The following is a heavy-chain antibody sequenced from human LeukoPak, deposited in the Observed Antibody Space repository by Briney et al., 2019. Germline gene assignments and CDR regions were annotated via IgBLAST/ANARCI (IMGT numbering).Heavy chain of an antibody. CDR2: ISSSSRTI. Sequence: GGSLRLSCAASGFTFSSYSMNWVRQAPGKGLEWVSYISSSSRTIYYADSVKGRFTISRDNAKNSLYLQMNSLRAEDTAVYYCARVITVTDYWGQGTLVTVSS. D-gene: IGHD4-11*01. CDR1: GFTFSSYS. CDR3: ARVITVTDY. J-gene: IGHJ4*02. V-gene: IGHV3-48*01.